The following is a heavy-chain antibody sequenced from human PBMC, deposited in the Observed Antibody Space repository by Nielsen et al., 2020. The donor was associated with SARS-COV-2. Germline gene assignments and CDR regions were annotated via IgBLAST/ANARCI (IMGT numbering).Heavy chain of an antibody. D-gene: IGHD2-2*01. V-gene: IGHV3-7*01. CDR2: IKPDGSEK. Sequence: WIRQPPGKGLEWVADIKPDGSEKFYVDSVKGRFTISRDNAKNSMSLQMNSLRVEDTAVYYCAREDVVVVPAAKGSYYYYGMDVWGQGTTVTVSS. CDR3: AREDVVVVPAAKGSYYYYGMDV. J-gene: IGHJ6*02.